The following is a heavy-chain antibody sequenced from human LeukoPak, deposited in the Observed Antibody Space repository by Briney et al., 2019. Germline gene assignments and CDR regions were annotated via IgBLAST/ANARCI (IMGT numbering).Heavy chain of an antibody. V-gene: IGHV3-30*02. CDR3: AIPLDWFHKAWDY. CDR2: IKYDGSRT. J-gene: IGHJ4*02. CDR1: GMTFERHG. Sequence: GGSLRLSCVVSGMTFERHGMHWVRQSPGKGLEWLAFIKYDGSRTDYEDSVKGRFTVSRENSNNTLYLQMISLRAEDTAVYYCAIPLDWFHKAWDYWGQGTLVTVSS. D-gene: IGHD3-9*01.